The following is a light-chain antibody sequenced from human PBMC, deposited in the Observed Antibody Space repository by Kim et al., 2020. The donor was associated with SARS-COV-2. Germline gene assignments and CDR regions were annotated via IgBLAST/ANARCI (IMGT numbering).Light chain of an antibody. CDR1: SSDVGCYNY. CDR3: SSYAGKV. V-gene: IGLV2-8*01. J-gene: IGLJ1*01. Sequence: LGQSVTISCTGTSSDVGCYNYVSWYQQHPGKAPKLMIYEVSKRPSGVPDRFSGSKSGNTASLTVSGLQAEDEADYYCSSYAGKVFGTGTKVTVL. CDR2: EVS.